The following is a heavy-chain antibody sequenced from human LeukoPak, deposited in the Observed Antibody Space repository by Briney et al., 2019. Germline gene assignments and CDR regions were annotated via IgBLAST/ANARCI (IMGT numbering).Heavy chain of an antibody. CDR3: ARGTPTPGVDY. D-gene: IGHD1-1*01. J-gene: IGHJ4*02. V-gene: IGHV7-4-1*02. CDR2: IDTDTGNP. CDR1: GYTFTSYA. Sequence: EASVKVSCKASGYTFTSYAMNWVRQAPGQGLEWMGNIDTDTGNPKYAPGFTGHFVFSLDTSVSTAYLQINSLRAEDTAVYYCARGTPTPGVDYWGQGTQVTVSS.